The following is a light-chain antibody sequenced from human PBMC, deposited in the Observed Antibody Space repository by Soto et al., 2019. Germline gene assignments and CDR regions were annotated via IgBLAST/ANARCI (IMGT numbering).Light chain of an antibody. CDR3: CSYTGSFYI. J-gene: IGLJ1*01. Sequence: QSALTQPRSVSGSPGQSVTISCTGTSSDVGGYKYVSWYQHHPGRAPKVIIFDVNKRPSGVPGRFSGSKSGNTASLTISGLQTEDDADYYCCSYTGSFYIFGTGTKLTVL. CDR2: DVN. CDR1: SSDVGGYKY. V-gene: IGLV2-11*01.